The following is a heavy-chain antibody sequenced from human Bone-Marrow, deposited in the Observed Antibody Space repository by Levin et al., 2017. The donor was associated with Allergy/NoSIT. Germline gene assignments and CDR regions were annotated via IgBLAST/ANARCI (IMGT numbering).Heavy chain of an antibody. Sequence: VSGISWNSVSKGYASSVKGRFTISRDNAKNSLYLQMDSLTGEDTAFYYCVKRDYGASFDSWGQGTLVTVSS. D-gene: IGHD4-17*01. J-gene: IGHJ4*02. CDR2: ISWNSVSK. CDR3: VKRDYGASFDS. V-gene: IGHV3-9*01.